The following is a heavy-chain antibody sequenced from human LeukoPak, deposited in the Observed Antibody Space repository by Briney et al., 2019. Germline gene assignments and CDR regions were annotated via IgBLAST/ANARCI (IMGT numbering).Heavy chain of an antibody. D-gene: IGHD6-13*01. J-gene: IGHJ5*02. CDR1: GYTFTGYY. Sequence: ASVKVSCKASGYTFTGYYMHWVRPAPGQGLEWMGWINPNSGGTNYAQKFQGRVTMTRDTSISTAYMELSRLRSDDTAVYYCARDYLGIANWFDPWGQGTLVTVSS. V-gene: IGHV1-2*02. CDR2: INPNSGGT. CDR3: ARDYLGIANWFDP.